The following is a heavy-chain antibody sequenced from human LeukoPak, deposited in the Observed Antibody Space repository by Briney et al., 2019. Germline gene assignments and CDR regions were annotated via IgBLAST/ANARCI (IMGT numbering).Heavy chain of an antibody. CDR3: ARADSSSGVDAFDI. Sequence: SETLSLTCTVSGGSISSSSYYWGWIRQPPGKGLEWIGYIYYSGSTNYNPSLKSRVTISVDTSKNQFSLKLSSVTAADTAVYYCARADSSSGVDAFDIWGQGTMVTVSS. J-gene: IGHJ3*02. D-gene: IGHD6-13*01. V-gene: IGHV4-61*05. CDR1: GGSISSSSYY. CDR2: IYYSGST.